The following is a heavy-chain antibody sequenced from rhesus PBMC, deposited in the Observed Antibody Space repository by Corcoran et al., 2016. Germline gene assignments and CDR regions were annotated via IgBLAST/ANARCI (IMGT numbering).Heavy chain of an antibody. D-gene: IGHD4-23*01. Sequence: QVQLQESGPGVVKPSETLSLTRAVSGGSISGYYLWSWTRQPPGKGLEGIGYIGGSSGTTNYNPSLKKRVTISKGTSKNQFSLKLSSVTAADTAVYYCARDKVTLFDYWGQGVLVTVSS. V-gene: IGHV4-127*01. CDR2: IGGSSGTT. J-gene: IGHJ4*01. CDR1: GGSISGYYL. CDR3: ARDKVTLFDY.